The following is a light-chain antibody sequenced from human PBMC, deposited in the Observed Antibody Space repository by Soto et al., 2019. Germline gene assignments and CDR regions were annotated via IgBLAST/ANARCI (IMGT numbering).Light chain of an antibody. CDR2: GAS. J-gene: IGKJ1*01. V-gene: IGKV3-20*01. CDR1: QSVSSTF. Sequence: PGDRATLSCRASQSVSSTFLAWYQQKPGQAPRLLIYGASDRATGVPDRFSGSGSGTDFTLTISRLEPADFAVYYCHQYRSSRTFGQGTKVEIK. CDR3: HQYRSSRT.